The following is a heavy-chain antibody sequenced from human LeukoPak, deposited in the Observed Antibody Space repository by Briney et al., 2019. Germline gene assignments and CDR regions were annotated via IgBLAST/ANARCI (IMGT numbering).Heavy chain of an antibody. CDR1: GFTVSSNY. D-gene: IGHD5-24*01. V-gene: IGHV3-23*01. CDR2: ISGSGGST. Sequence: GGSLRLSCAASGFTVSSNYMSWVRQAPGKGLEWVSAISGSGGSTYYADSVKGRFTISRDNSKNTLYLQMNSLRAEDTAVYYCAILRDFDYWGQGTLVTVSS. CDR3: AILRDFDY. J-gene: IGHJ4*02.